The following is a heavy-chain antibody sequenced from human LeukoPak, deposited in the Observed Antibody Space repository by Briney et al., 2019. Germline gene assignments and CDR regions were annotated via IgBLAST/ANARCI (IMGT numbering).Heavy chain of an antibody. D-gene: IGHD3-22*01. Sequence: SETLSLTCGVYGGSFSGYYRSWIRQPPGKGLEWIGEIYHTGSTNYNPSLKSRVTISVDTSKKRFSLKVTSVTVADTAVYYCARLNYYDSSYDYWGQGTLVTVSS. CDR2: IYHTGST. CDR3: ARLNYYDSSYDY. CDR1: GGSFSGYY. J-gene: IGHJ4*02. V-gene: IGHV4-34*01.